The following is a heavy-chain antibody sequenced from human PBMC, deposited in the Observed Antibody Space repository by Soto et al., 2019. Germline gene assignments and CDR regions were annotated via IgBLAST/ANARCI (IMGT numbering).Heavy chain of an antibody. D-gene: IGHD3-22*01. V-gene: IGHV1-18*04. CDR3: ARDPYSSGYLYYYYGMDV. Sequence: ASVKVSCKASGYTFTSYGISWVRQAPGQGLEWMGWISSYNGNTNYAQKVQGRVTMTTDTSTSTVYMELSSLRSEDTAVYYCARDPYSSGYLYYYYGMDVWGQGTTVTVS. J-gene: IGHJ6*02. CDR2: ISSYNGNT. CDR1: GYTFTSYG.